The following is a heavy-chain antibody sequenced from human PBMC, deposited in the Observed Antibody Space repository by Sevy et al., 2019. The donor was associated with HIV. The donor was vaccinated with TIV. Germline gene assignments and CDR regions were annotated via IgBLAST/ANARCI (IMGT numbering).Heavy chain of an antibody. CDR3: AREGGLVDYGMDV. Sequence: SETLSLTCTVSGCSMGSYYWTWIRQPPGKGLEWIGNLYDTGSTNYNPSLESRVTISIDTSKNQFSLNLSYVTAADTAVYYCAREGGLVDYGMDVWGQGITVTDSS. D-gene: IGHD3-9*01. CDR1: GCSMGSYY. J-gene: IGHJ6*02. CDR2: LYDTGST. V-gene: IGHV4-59*01.